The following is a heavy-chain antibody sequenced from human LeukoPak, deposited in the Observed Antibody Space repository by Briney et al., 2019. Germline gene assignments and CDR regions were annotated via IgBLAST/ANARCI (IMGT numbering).Heavy chain of an antibody. CDR2: ISAYNGNT. V-gene: IGHV1-18*01. J-gene: IGHJ4*02. Sequence: GASVKVSCKTSGYTFTSYSTNWVRQAPGQGLEWMGWISAYNGNTKYAQKLQGRVTMTTDTSTSTAYMELRSLRSDDTAVYYCARVDAERCPDHWGQGTLVTVSS. D-gene: IGHD4-17*01. CDR3: ARVDAERCPDH. CDR1: GYTFTSYS.